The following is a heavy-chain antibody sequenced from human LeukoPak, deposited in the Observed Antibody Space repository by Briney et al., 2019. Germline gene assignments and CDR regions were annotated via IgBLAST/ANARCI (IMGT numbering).Heavy chain of an antibody. J-gene: IGHJ4*02. Sequence: GASVKVSCTAFGYTFTSYGISWVRQAPGQGLEWMGWISAYNGNTNYAQKLQGRVTMTTDTSTSTAYMELRSLRSDDTAVYYCAREVAGTGDDYWGQGTLVTVSS. V-gene: IGHV1-18*01. CDR2: ISAYNGNT. CDR3: AREVAGTGDDY. D-gene: IGHD6-19*01. CDR1: GYTFTSYG.